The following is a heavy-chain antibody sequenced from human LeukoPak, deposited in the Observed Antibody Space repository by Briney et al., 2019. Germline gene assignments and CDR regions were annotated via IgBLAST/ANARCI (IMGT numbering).Heavy chain of an antibody. V-gene: IGHV4-39*01. Sequence: SETLSLTCTVSGGSISSSSYYWGWIRQPPGKGLEWIGSIYYSGSTYYNPSLKSRVTISVDTSKNQFSLKLSSVTAADTAVYYCARTYDYVWGSYRYTGYWGQGTLVTVSS. D-gene: IGHD3-16*02. CDR2: IYYSGST. J-gene: IGHJ4*02. CDR3: ARTYDYVWGSYRYTGY. CDR1: GGSISSSSYY.